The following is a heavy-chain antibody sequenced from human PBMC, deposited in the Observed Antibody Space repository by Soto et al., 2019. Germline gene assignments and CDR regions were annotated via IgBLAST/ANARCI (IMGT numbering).Heavy chain of an antibody. V-gene: IGHV1-18*01. CDR3: ARSQIIWFGELNWFDP. CDR2: ITAYNGNT. D-gene: IGHD3-10*01. CDR1: VYTFTSYA. J-gene: IGHJ5*02. Sequence: ASVKVSCKASVYTFTSYAINGVRQAPGQRLERMGWITAYNGNTNYSQKYKGRVTITTDTSTSTAYMELRSLRSDDTAVYYCARSQIIWFGELNWFDPWGQGTLVTVSS.